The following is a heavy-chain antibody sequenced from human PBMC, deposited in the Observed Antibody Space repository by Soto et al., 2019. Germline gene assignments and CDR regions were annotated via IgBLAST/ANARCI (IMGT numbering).Heavy chain of an antibody. CDR2: INHSGST. J-gene: IGHJ5*02. D-gene: IGHD6-13*01. V-gene: IGHV4-34*01. Sequence: SETLTLTCAVYGGSFGGYYWSWIRQPPGKGLEWIGEINHSGSTNYNPSLKSRVTISVDTSKNQFSLKLSSVTAADTAVYYCARVVGTIAAAVKNWFDPWGQGTLVTVSS. CDR3: ARVVGTIAAAVKNWFDP. CDR1: GGSFGGYY.